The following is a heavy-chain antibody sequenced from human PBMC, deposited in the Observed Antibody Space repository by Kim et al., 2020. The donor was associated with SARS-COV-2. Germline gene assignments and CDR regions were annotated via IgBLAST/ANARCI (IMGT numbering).Heavy chain of an antibody. CDR1: GLTLSIYL. CDR3: ARIVFGYVAVTAGGPGHWYFDL. Sequence: GGSLRLSCAASGLTLSIYLIFFFFFSLFILLEWVANIKEDGSEKYYVDTVKGRVTIASDYAKNSLYLQMNSLRAEDTAVYYCARIVFGYVAVTAGGPGHWYFDLWGRGTLVAVSS. J-gene: IGHJ2*01. CDR2: IKEDGSEK. D-gene: IGHD2-21*02. V-gene: IGHV3-7*03.